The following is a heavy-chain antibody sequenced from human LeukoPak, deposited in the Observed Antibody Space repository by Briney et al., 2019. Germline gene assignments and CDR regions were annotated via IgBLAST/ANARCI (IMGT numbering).Heavy chain of an antibody. CDR1: GYIFTDYW. CDR2: IYPADSDT. D-gene: IGHD3-10*01. Sequence: PGESLKISCQVSGYIFTDYWIGWVRQMPGKGLESMGIIYPADSDTAYSPFFQGQVTISADKSISTVYLQWSSLKASDTAMYYCARQSRDGSKTRGYYFDRWGQGTLVTVSS. CDR3: ARQSRDGSKTRGYYFDR. J-gene: IGHJ4*02. V-gene: IGHV5-51*01.